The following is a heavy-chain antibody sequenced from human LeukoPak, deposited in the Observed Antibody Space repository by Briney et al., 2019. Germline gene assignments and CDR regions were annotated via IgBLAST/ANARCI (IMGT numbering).Heavy chain of an antibody. CDR2: ISYDGSNK. CDR3: ARDFLGTRIDYYYMDV. CDR1: GFTFSSYA. D-gene: IGHD1-14*01. Sequence: QPGRSLRLSCAASGFTFSSYAMHWVRQAPGKGLEWVAVISYDGSNKYYADSVKGRFTISRDNSKNTLYLQMNSLRAEDTAVYYCARDFLGTRIDYYYMDVWGKGTTVTVS. V-gene: IGHV3-30-3*01. J-gene: IGHJ6*03.